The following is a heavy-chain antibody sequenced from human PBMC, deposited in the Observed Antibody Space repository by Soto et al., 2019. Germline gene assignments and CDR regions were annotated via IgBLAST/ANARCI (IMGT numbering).Heavy chain of an antibody. CDR1: EFTFSNYA. Sequence: PGGSLRLSCAASEFTFSNYAMSWVRQAPGKGLEWVSAISYGGGTTYYADSVKCRFTISRDNSKNTLYLQMNSLRAEDTAVYYCAKNLGYYYDSTGYHFDFWGQRTLVTVSS. J-gene: IGHJ4*02. CDR3: AKNLGYYYDSTGYHFDF. CDR2: ISYGGGTT. V-gene: IGHV3-23*01. D-gene: IGHD3-22*01.